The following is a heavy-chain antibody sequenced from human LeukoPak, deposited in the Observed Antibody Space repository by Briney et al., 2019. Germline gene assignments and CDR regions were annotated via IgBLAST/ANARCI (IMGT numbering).Heavy chain of an antibody. J-gene: IGHJ4*02. CDR1: VVSISSGDYH. D-gene: IGHD3-3*01. CDR3: ARVRTPASTPYYDFWSNYYPYFDY. V-gene: IGHV4-30-4*08. Sequence: PSETLSLTCTVSVVSISSGDYHWSWIRQPPGKGLEWIGYIYYSGTTYYHPSLKSRVAISIDTSKSQFSLNLNSVTAADTAVYYCARVRTPASTPYYDFWSNYYPYFDYWGQGTLVTVSS. CDR2: IYYSGTT.